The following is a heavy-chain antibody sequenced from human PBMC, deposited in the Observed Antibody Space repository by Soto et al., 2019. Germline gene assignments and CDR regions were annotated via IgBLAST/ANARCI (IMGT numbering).Heavy chain of an antibody. Sequence: QVQLVESGGGVVQPGRSLRLSCAASGFTFSSYGMHWVRQAPGKGLEWVAVIWYDGSNKYYADSVQGRFTISRDNSKNALYLQMNSLRAEDTAVYYCATDRGMATIYYFDYWGQGTLVAVSS. J-gene: IGHJ4*02. CDR2: IWYDGSNK. CDR3: ATDRGMATIYYFDY. V-gene: IGHV3-33*01. CDR1: GFTFSSYG. D-gene: IGHD5-12*01.